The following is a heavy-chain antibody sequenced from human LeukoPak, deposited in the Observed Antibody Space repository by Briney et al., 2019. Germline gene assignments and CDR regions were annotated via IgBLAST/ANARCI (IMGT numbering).Heavy chain of an antibody. D-gene: IGHD6-13*01. CDR3: AREGGPRIAAAEGFDY. V-gene: IGHV6-1*01. CDR1: GDSVSSNSAA. CDR2: TYYRSKWYN. Sequence: SQTLSLTCAISGDSVSSNSAAWNWIRQSPSRGLEWLGRTYYRSKWYNDYAVSVKSRITINPDASKNQFSLQLNSVTPEDTAVYYCAREGGPRIAAAEGFDYWGQGTLVTVSS. J-gene: IGHJ4*02.